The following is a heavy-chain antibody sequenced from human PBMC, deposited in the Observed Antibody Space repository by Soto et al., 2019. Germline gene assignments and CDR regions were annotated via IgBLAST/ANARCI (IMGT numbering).Heavy chain of an antibody. V-gene: IGHV2-5*02. J-gene: IGHJ6*04. CDR2: IYWDDDK. CDR3: APRDEDCFYATDV. Sequence: QITLKESGPTLAKPTQTLTLTCTFSGFSLSTPGVGVGWIRQPPGKALEWLALIYWDDDKRYSPSLESRLTITKDTPKTQVDLTMTLVDLLDTATDYCAPRDEDCFYATDVWAKGTTVTVPS. CDR1: GFSLSTPGVG.